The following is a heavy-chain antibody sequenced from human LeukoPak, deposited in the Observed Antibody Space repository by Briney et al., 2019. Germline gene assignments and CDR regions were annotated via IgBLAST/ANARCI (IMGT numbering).Heavy chain of an antibody. Sequence: SGTLSLTCAVSGGSISSSNWWSWVRQPPGKGLEWIGEIYHSGSTNYNPSLKSRVTISVDASKNQFSLRLSSVTAADTAIYYCHSRFLEWLLDYWGQGTLVTVSS. D-gene: IGHD3-3*01. CDR2: IYHSGST. CDR3: HSRFLEWLLDY. V-gene: IGHV4-4*02. J-gene: IGHJ4*02. CDR1: GGSISSSNW.